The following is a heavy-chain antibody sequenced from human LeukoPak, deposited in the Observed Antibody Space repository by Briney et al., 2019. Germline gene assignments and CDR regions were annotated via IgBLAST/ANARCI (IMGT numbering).Heavy chain of an antibody. CDR3: ARVDSYYDFWSGVKGDLYYFDY. V-gene: IGHV3-74*01. Sequence: GGSLRLSCAASGFTFSSSWMHWVRQAPGKGLVWVSCINTDGRSTSYADSVKGRFTISRDNAKNTLYLQMNSLRAEDTAVYYCARVDSYYDFWSGVKGDLYYFDYWGQGTLVTVSS. J-gene: IGHJ4*02. D-gene: IGHD3-3*01. CDR2: INTDGRST. CDR1: GFTFSSSW.